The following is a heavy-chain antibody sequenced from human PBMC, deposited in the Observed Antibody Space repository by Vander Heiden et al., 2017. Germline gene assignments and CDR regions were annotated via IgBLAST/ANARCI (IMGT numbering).Heavy chain of an antibody. CDR1: GFTFNKYA. D-gene: IGHD2-15*01. J-gene: IGHJ6*02. Sequence: EVQLLESGGGLVQPGGSLRLSCAASGFTFNKYAMSWGRQVPGKGLEWGSASSGSGGRTYSADSVKGRFTISRDNSKNTLYLQMNSLRAEDTAVYYCAKGGDSVVGGGMDVWCQGTTVTVSS. V-gene: IGHV3-23*01. CDR2: SSGSGGRT. CDR3: AKGGDSVVGGGMDV.